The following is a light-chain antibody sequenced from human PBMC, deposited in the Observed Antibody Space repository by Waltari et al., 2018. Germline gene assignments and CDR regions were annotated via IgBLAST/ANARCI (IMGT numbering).Light chain of an antibody. Sequence: EIVLTQSPATLSLSPGERVTLSCRASQSVSSSLAWYQQKTGQAPRLLFHDVSNRATGIPARFSVSGSGTDFTLTISSLEAEVFAVYYCQQRSNWPPTFGQGTKVEIK. J-gene: IGKJ1*01. CDR3: QQRSNWPPT. CDR2: DVS. CDR1: QSVSSS. V-gene: IGKV3-11*01.